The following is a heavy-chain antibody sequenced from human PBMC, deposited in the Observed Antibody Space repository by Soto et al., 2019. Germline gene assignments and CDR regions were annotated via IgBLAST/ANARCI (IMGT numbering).Heavy chain of an antibody. V-gene: IGHV1-18*04. CDR2: ISAYNGNT. D-gene: IGHD3-22*01. CDR3: ARVSDSSGYYDAFDI. CDR1: GYTFTSYG. J-gene: IGHJ3*02. Sequence: ASVKVSCKASGYTFTSYGISWVLQAPGQGLEWMGWISAYNGNTNYAQKLQGRVTMTTGTSTSTAYMELRSLRSDDTAVYYCARVSDSSGYYDAFDIWGQGTMVTVSS.